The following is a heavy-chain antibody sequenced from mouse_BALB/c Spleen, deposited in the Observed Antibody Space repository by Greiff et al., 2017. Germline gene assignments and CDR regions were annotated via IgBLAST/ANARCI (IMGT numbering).Heavy chain of an antibody. D-gene: IGHD1-1*01. Sequence: DVQLVESGGGLVQPGGSLKLSCAASGFTFSSYGMSWVRQTPDKRLELVATINSNGGSTYYPDSVKGRFTISRDNAKNTLYLQMSSLKSEDTAMYYCARPYYYGSSYAYAMDYWGQGTSVTVSS. J-gene: IGHJ4*01. CDR2: INSNGGST. CDR3: ARPYYYGSSYAYAMDY. V-gene: IGHV5-6-3*01. CDR1: GFTFSSYG.